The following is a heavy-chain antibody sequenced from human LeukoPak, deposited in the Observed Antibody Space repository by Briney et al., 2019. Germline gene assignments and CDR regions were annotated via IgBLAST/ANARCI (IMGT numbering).Heavy chain of an antibody. CDR2: TSGSAGST. J-gene: IGHJ5*02. D-gene: IGHD1-7*01. CDR3: AKDRTRFDP. CDR1: GFTLSSYG. Sequence: PGGSLRLSCAASGFTLSSYGMSWVRQAPGKGLEWVSGTSGSAGSTYYADSVKGRFTISRDISKNTLYLQMNSLRAEDTAVYYCAKDRTRFDPWGQGTLVTVSS. V-gene: IGHV3-23*01.